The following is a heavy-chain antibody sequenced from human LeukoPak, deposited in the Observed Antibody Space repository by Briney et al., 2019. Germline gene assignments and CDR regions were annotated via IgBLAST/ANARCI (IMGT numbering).Heavy chain of an antibody. Sequence: PGGSLRLSCAASGFTFSSYSMNWVRQAPGKGLEWVSSISSSSSYIYYADSVKGRFSISRDNAKNSLYLQMNSLRAEDTAVYYCAGVRPVGYYDSSVTYGMDVWGQGTTVTVSS. V-gene: IGHV3-21*01. CDR2: ISSSSSYI. D-gene: IGHD3-22*01. J-gene: IGHJ6*02. CDR1: GFTFSSYS. CDR3: AGVRPVGYYDSSVTYGMDV.